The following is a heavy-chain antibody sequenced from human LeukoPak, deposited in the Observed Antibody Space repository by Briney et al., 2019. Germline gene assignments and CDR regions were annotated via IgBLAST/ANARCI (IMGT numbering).Heavy chain of an antibody. V-gene: IGHV3-23*01. CDR1: GFTFSNYA. CDR3: VKSRRVGANQRGLFDY. D-gene: IGHD1-26*01. Sequence: GGSLRLSCAGSGFTFSNYAMTWVRQAPGKGREWVSSVSGSGRNTFYPDSVEGRFTISRDNTKIAVYLQMNSLRADDTAVYYCVKSRRVGANQRGLFDYWGQGTLVTVSP. J-gene: IGHJ4*02. CDR2: VSGSGRNT.